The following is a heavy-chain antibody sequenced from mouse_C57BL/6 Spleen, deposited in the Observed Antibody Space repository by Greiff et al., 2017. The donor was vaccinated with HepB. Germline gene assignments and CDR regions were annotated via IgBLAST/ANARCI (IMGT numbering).Heavy chain of an antibody. CDR1: GFTFSSYA. J-gene: IGHJ4*01. CDR2: ISDGGSYT. CDR3: ARDLYGSSFYAMDY. Sequence: EVKLMESGGGLVKPGGSLKLSCAASGFTFSSYAMSWVRQTPEKRLEWVATISDGGSYTYYPDNVKGRFTISRDNAKNNLYLQMSHLKSEDTAMYYWARDLYGSSFYAMDYWGQGTSVTVSS. V-gene: IGHV5-4*01. D-gene: IGHD1-1*01.